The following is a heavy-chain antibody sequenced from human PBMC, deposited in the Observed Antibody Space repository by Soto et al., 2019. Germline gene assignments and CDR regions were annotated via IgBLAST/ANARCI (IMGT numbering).Heavy chain of an antibody. CDR1: GGTFSSYA. J-gene: IGHJ5*02. D-gene: IGHD3-22*01. V-gene: IGHV1-69*01. CDR2: IIPIFGTA. Sequence: QVQLVQSGAEVKKPGSSVKVSCKASGGTFSSYAISWVRQAPGQGLEWMGGIIPIFGTANYAQKCQGRVAITADESTSKAYMELSRLRSEDTAVYYCARDTSLSETYYYDSSGYYQNWFDPWGQGTLVTVSS. CDR3: ARDTSLSETYYYDSSGYYQNWFDP.